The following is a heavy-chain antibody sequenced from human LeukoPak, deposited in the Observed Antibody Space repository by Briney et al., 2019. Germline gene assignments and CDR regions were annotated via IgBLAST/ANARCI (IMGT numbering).Heavy chain of an antibody. V-gene: IGHV3-21*01. CDR1: GFPFSSYN. CDR3: ARLYDILTGAFDY. J-gene: IGHJ4*02. D-gene: IGHD3-9*01. CDR2: ISSSSSYI. Sequence: GGSLRLSCAASGFPFSSYNMNWVRQAPGKGLEWVSSISSSSSYIYYADSVKGRFTISRDNAKNSLYLQMSSLRAEDTAVYYCARLYDILTGAFDYWGQGTLVTVSS.